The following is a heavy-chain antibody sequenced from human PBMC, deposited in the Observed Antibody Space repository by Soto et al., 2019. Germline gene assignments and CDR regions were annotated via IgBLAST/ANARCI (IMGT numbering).Heavy chain of an antibody. CDR2: INHSGST. Sequence: QVQLQQWGAGLLKPSETLSLTCAVYGGSFSGYYWSWIRQPPGTGLEWIGEINHSGSTNYNPSLKSRVTISVDTSKNQFSLKLSSVTAADTAVYYCARGELGYCSGGSCYKRNWFDPWGQGTLVTVSS. D-gene: IGHD2-15*01. J-gene: IGHJ5*02. V-gene: IGHV4-34*01. CDR1: GGSFSGYY. CDR3: ARGELGYCSGGSCYKRNWFDP.